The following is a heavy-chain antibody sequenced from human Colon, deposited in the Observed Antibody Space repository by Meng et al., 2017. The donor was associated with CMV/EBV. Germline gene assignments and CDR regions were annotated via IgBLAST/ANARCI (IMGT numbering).Heavy chain of an antibody. CDR3: ARSPVLGSTGN. CDR2: IKTDGSEK. Sequence: GESLKISCAGSGFTVSSNDMSWVRQAPGKGLEWVANIKTDGSEKYYVDSVKGRFTISRDNAKSSLYLEMNSLRAEDTAMYYCARSPVLGSTGNWGQGTLVTVSS. J-gene: IGHJ4*02. CDR1: GFTVSSND. D-gene: IGHD1-26*01. V-gene: IGHV3-7*01.